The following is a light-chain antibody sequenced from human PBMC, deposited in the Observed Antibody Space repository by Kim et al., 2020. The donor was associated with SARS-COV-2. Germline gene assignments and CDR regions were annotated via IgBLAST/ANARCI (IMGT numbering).Light chain of an antibody. V-gene: IGLV3-1*01. CDR2: EDN. CDR3: QTWERGTWM. CDR1: PLRDRH. Sequence: SYELTQPPSMSVSPGQTATITCSGNPLRDRHACXYQQKTGQSPVMVMYEDNKRPSGIPERFSGSNSGNTATLTISGTQAMDEADYYGQTWERGTWMFGGG. J-gene: IGLJ3*02.